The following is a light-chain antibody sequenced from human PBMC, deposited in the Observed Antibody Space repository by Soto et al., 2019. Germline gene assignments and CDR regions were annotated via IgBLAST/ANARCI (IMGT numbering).Light chain of an antibody. V-gene: IGKV3-15*01. CDR2: GAS. Sequence: KALTQSPVTLSWSPGERATLSCRASQSVSSNLAWYQQRPGQAPRLLIYGASTRASGVPDRFSGSGSGTEFILTISSLQSEDSAVYYCQQYDVWPALTFGGGTKVDIK. CDR3: QQYDVWPALT. J-gene: IGKJ4*01. CDR1: QSVSSN.